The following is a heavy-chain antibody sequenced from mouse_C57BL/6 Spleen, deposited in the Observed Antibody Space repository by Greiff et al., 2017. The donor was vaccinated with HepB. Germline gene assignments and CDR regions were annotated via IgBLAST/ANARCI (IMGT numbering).Heavy chain of an antibody. CDR1: GYTFTTYP. CDR3: ARANYYGSSSWYFDV. D-gene: IGHD1-1*01. V-gene: IGHV1-47*01. J-gene: IGHJ1*03. CDR2: FHPYNDDT. Sequence: VQLQQSGAELVKPGASVKMSCKASGYTFTTYPIEWMKQTHGKSLEWIGNFHPYNDDTKYNEKFKGKATLTVEKSSSTVYLELSRLTSDDSAVYYCARANYYGSSSWYFDVWGTGTTVTVSS.